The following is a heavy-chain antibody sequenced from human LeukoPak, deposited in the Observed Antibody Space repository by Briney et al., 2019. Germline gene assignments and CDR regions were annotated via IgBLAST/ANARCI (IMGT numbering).Heavy chain of an antibody. Sequence: PSETLSLTCTVSGGSISSSSYYWGWIRQPPGKGLEWIGSIYYSGSTYYNPSLKSRVTISVDTSKNQFSLKLSSVTAADTAVYYCARHRRLGYCSGGSCYTRRDTFWFDPWGQGTLVTVSS. CDR3: ARHRRLGYCSGGSCYTRRDTFWFDP. CDR1: GGSISSSSYY. J-gene: IGHJ5*02. CDR2: IYYSGST. V-gene: IGHV4-39*01. D-gene: IGHD2-15*01.